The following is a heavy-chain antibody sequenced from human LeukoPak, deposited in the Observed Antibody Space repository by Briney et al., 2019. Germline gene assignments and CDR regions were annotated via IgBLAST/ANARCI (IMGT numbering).Heavy chain of an antibody. CDR2: IYTSGST. Sequence: SETLSLTCTVSGGSISSYYWSWIRQPAGKGLEWIGRIYTSGSTNYNPSLKSRVTMSVDTSKNQFSLKLSSVTAADTAVYYCAKSSFHTIPLAFDIWGQGTMVTVSS. J-gene: IGHJ3*02. V-gene: IGHV4-4*07. CDR1: GGSISSYY. D-gene: IGHD3-3*01. CDR3: AKSSFHTIPLAFDI.